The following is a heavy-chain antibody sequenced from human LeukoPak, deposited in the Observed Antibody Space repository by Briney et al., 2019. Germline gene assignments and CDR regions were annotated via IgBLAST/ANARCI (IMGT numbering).Heavy chain of an antibody. V-gene: IGHV3-23*01. CDR3: ARARYSYGFDY. CDR2: MSGSGGST. CDR1: GFTFSSYG. Sequence: GGSLRLSCAASGFTFSSYGMSWVRQAPGKGLEWVSGMSGSGGSTYYADTVKGRFTISRDNSKNTLYLQMNSLRAEDTAVYYCARARYSYGFDYWGQGTLVTVSS. D-gene: IGHD5-18*01. J-gene: IGHJ4*02.